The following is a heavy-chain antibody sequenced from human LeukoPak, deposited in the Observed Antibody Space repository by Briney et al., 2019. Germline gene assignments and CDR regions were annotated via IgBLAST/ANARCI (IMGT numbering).Heavy chain of an antibody. D-gene: IGHD3-22*01. CDR1: GYTFTSYG. Sequence: ASVKVSCEASGYTFTSYGISWVRQAPGQGLEWMGWISAYNGNTNYAQKLQGRVTMTTDTSTSTAYMELRSLRSDDTAVYYCALTEDYYDSSGTGDYWGQGTLVTVSS. J-gene: IGHJ4*02. V-gene: IGHV1-18*01. CDR3: ALTEDYYDSSGTGDY. CDR2: ISAYNGNT.